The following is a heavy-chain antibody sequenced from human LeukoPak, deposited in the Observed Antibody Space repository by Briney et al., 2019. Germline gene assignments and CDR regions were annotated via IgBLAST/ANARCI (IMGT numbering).Heavy chain of an antibody. V-gene: IGHV3-30*03. CDR3: ARPRHSSGWYGLDY. Sequence: PGGSLRLSCAASGFTFSSYGMHWVRQAPGKGLEWVAVISYDGSNKYYADSVKGRFTISRDNSKNTLYLQMNSLRAEDTAVYYCARPRHSSGWYGLDYWGQGTLVTVSS. CDR2: ISYDGSNK. J-gene: IGHJ4*02. CDR1: GFTFSSYG. D-gene: IGHD6-19*01.